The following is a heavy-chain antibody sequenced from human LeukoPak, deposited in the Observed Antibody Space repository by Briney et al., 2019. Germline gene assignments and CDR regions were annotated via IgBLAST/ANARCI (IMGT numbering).Heavy chain of an antibody. V-gene: IGHV3-48*03. CDR3: ARAVGPFDY. J-gene: IGHJ4*02. CDR2: INHSGTTI. CDR1: GFTFSNYE. D-gene: IGHD3-16*01. Sequence: GGSLRLSCAASGFTFSNYELNWVRQAPGKGLEWVSYINHSGTTIYYADSVKGRFTISRDNSKDTLYLQMNSLRVEDTAVYYCARAVGPFDYWGQGTLGTVSS.